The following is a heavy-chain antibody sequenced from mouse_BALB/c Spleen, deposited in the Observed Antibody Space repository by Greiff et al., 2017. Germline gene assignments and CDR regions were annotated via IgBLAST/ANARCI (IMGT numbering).Heavy chain of an antibody. CDR3: ARWLLRAMDY. CDR2: IYPGDGST. Sequence: QVQLQQSGPELVKPGASVKMSCKASGYTFTSYYIHWVKQRPGQGLEWIGWIYPGDGSTKYNEKFKGKTTLTADKSSSTAYMLLSSLTSEDSAIYFCARWLLRAMDYWGQGTSVTVSS. V-gene: IGHV1S56*01. CDR1: GYTFTSYY. J-gene: IGHJ4*01. D-gene: IGHD2-3*01.